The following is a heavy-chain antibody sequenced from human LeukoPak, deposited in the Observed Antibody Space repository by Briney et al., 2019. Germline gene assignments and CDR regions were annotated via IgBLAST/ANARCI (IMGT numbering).Heavy chain of an antibody. Sequence: GRSLRLSCAASGFTFSSYGMHWVRQAPGKGLEWVAVISYDGSNKYYADSVKGRFTISRDNSKNTLYLQMNSLRAEDTAVYYCAKDLEPWDGWLQSEPDYWGQGTLVTVSS. CDR2: ISYDGSNK. J-gene: IGHJ4*02. D-gene: IGHD5-24*01. V-gene: IGHV3-30*18. CDR3: AKDLEPWDGWLQSEPDY. CDR1: GFTFSSYG.